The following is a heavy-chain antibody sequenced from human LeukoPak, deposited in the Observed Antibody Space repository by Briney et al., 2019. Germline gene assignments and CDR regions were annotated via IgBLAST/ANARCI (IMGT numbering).Heavy chain of an antibody. V-gene: IGHV3-30*18. D-gene: IGHD3-22*01. J-gene: IGHJ4*02. CDR3: AKIGLLGYYDSSRYYSYFDY. CDR2: ISYDGSNK. CDR1: GFTFSSYG. Sequence: GRSLRLSCAAPGFTFSSYGMHWVRQAPGKGLEWVAVISYDGSNKYYADSVKGRFTISRDNSKNTLYLQMNSLRAEDTAVYYCAKIGLLGYYDSSRYYSYFDYWGQGTLVTVSS.